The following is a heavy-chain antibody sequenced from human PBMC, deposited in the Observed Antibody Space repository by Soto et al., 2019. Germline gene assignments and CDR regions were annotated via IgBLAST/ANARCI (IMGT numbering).Heavy chain of an antibody. Sequence: SSTLSLTCTVSGGSISRGSAYWGWIRQPPGKRLGCIGSIYSGGSTYYNPSRKSRGTISVDTSKNQLSLNLRSVTAAAKAVYYSARDPAIPWFFVWGQGTVVTVSS. V-gene: IGHV4-39*02. J-gene: IGHJ4*02. CDR2: IYSGGST. CDR3: ARDPAIPWFFV. CDR1: GGSISRGSAY. D-gene: IGHD3-10*01.